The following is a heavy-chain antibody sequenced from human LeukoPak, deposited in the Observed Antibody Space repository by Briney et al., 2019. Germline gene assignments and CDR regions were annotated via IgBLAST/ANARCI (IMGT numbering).Heavy chain of an antibody. CDR2: ISGSGDST. J-gene: IGHJ4*02. D-gene: IGHD6-13*01. CDR3: ATEARQVSGIVSARDC. Sequence: GGSLRLSCAASGFTFSSYAMSWVRQAPGKGLEWVSAISGSGDSTYYADPVKGRFTISRDNSKNMLYLQMSSLRAEDTAVYYCATEARQVSGIVSARDCWGQGTLVTVSS. CDR1: GFTFSSYA. V-gene: IGHV3-23*01.